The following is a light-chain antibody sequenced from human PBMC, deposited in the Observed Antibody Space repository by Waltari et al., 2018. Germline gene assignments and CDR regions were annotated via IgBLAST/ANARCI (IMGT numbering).Light chain of an antibody. CDR2: DVS. Sequence: QAALTQPPSVSGSPGQSVTISCTGTSSDIGSYNYVSWYQKHPGTAPKLMIYDVSQRPSGVSDRFSGSKSGNTASLTVSGLQAEDEADYYFTSYAGRNTYFIFGGGTRLTVL. CDR1: SSDIGSYNY. V-gene: IGLV2-8*01. CDR3: TSYAGRNTYFI. J-gene: IGLJ2*01.